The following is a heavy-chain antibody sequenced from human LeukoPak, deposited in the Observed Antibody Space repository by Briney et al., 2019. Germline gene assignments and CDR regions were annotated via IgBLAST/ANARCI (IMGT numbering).Heavy chain of an antibody. CDR1: GGSISSGDYY. Sequence: SETLSLTCTDSGGSISSGDYYWSWIRQPPGKGLEWIGYIYYSGSTYYNPSLKSRVTISVDTSKNQFSLKLSSVTAADTAVYYCARVKGELSLFDYWGQGTLVTVSS. V-gene: IGHV4-30-4*01. CDR2: IYYSGST. J-gene: IGHJ4*02. D-gene: IGHD3-16*02. CDR3: ARVKGELSLFDY.